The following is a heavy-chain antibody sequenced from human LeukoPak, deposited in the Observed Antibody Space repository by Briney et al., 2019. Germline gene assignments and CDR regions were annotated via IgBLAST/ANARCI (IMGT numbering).Heavy chain of an antibody. CDR2: IYYSGST. Sequence: SETLSLTCTVSGGSISSSSYYWGWIRQPPGKGLEWIGSIYYSGSTYYNPSLKSRVTISVDTSKNQFSLKLSSVTAADTAMYYCARQRARRAVAAGEDYWGQGTLVTVSS. CDR3: ARQRARRAVAAGEDY. D-gene: IGHD6-19*01. V-gene: IGHV4-39*01. J-gene: IGHJ4*02. CDR1: GGSISSSSYY.